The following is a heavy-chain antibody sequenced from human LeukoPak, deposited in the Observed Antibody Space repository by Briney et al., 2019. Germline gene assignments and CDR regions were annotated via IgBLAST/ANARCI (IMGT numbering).Heavy chain of an antibody. CDR3: SKECRDPESKYFQH. Sequence: PGGSLRLSCAASAFTFSSYAMSWVRQAPGKGLEWVSAISGSGGSTYYADSVKGRFTISRDNSKNTLYLQMNSLRAEDTAVYYCSKECRDPESKYFQHWVQGTLVTVSS. CDR1: AFTFSSYA. CDR2: ISGSGGST. J-gene: IGHJ1*01. D-gene: IGHD2-21*02. V-gene: IGHV3-23*01.